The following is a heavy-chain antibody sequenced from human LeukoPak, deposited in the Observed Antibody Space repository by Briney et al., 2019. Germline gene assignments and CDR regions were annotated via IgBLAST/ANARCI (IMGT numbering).Heavy chain of an antibody. CDR2: INHSGST. CDR3: ARGGKDFWSGYLDY. D-gene: IGHD3-3*01. J-gene: IGHJ4*02. CDR1: GGSFSGYY. V-gene: IGHV4-34*01. Sequence: SETLTLTCAVYGGSFSGYYWSWIRQPPGKGLEWIGEINHSGSTNYNPSLKSRVTISVDTSKNQFSLKLSSVTAADTAVYYCARGGKDFWSGYLDYWGQGTLVTVSS.